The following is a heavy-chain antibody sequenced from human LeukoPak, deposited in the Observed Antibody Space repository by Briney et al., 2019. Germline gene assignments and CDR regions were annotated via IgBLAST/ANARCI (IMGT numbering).Heavy chain of an antibody. V-gene: IGHV3-11*04. Sequence: GGSLRLSCAASGFTVSSNYMSWVRQAPGKGLEWVSYISSSGSTIYYADSVKGRFTISRDNAKNSLYLQMNSLRAEDTAVYYCARCTWIFGAPRDYYYMDVWGKGTTVTVSS. CDR1: GFTVSSNY. CDR3: ARCTWIFGAPRDYYYMDV. J-gene: IGHJ6*03. D-gene: IGHD3-3*01. CDR2: ISSSGSTI.